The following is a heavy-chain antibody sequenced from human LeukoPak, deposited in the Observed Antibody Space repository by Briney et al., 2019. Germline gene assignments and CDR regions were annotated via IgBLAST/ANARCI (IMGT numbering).Heavy chain of an antibody. V-gene: IGHV4-59*01. Sequence: SETLSLTCTVSGGSISSYYWSWIRQPPGKGLEWIGYIYYSGSTNYNPSLKSRVTISVDTSKNQFSLKLSSVTAAETAVYYCARVRRDGYPSWGQGTLVTVSS. D-gene: IGHD5-24*01. CDR3: ARVRRDGYPS. CDR2: IYYSGST. J-gene: IGHJ4*02. CDR1: GGSISSYY.